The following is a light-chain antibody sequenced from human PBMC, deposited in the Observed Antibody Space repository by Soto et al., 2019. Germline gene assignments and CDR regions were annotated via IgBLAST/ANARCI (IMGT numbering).Light chain of an antibody. CDR1: QSVSSN. V-gene: IGKV3-15*01. CDR3: QQYNNWPHWT. Sequence: EIVMTQSPATLSVSPGERATLSCRARQSVSSNLAWYQQKPGQAPRLLIYGASTRATGIPARFSGSGSGTEFTLTISSLQSEDFAVYYCQQYNNWPHWTFGQGTKVDIK. J-gene: IGKJ1*01. CDR2: GAS.